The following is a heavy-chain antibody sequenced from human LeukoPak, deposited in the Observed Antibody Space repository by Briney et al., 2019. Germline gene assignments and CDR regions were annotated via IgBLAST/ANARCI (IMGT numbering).Heavy chain of an antibody. J-gene: IGHJ6*02. V-gene: IGHV1-18*04. Sequence: GASVKVSCKASGYTFTGYYMHWMRQAPGQGLEWMGWISAYDGNTNYAQKLQGRVTMTTDTSTSTAYMELRSLRSDDTAVYYCARDQPKTMIVVVRYYYYGVDVWGQGTTVTVSS. D-gene: IGHD3-22*01. CDR2: ISAYDGNT. CDR3: ARDQPKTMIVVVRYYYYGVDV. CDR1: GYTFTGYY.